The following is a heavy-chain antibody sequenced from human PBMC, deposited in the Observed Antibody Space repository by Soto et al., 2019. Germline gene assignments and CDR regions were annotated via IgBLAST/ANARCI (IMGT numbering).Heavy chain of an antibody. V-gene: IGHV1-58*02. D-gene: IGHD3-9*01. CDR2: IVVGSGNT. CDR1: GFTFTSSA. J-gene: IGHJ2*01. Sequence: QMQLVQSGHEVKKPGTSVKDSCKASGFTFTSSAMQWMRQARGQHLEWIGWIVVGSGNTNYAQKFQERVTITRDMSTSTAYMELSSLRSEDTAVYYCAADAGYYDILTGYRCYWYFDLWGRGTLVTVSS. CDR3: AADAGYYDILTGYRCYWYFDL.